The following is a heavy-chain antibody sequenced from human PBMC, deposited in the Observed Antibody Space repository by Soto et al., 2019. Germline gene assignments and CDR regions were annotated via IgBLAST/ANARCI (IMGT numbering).Heavy chain of an antibody. CDR3: ARDSQYYDFPYNWFDP. J-gene: IGHJ5*02. V-gene: IGHV1-69*13. Sequence: ASVKVSCKASGGTFSSYAISWVRQAPGQGLEWMGGIIPIFGTANYAQKFQGRVTITADESTSTAYMELSSLRSEDTAVYYCARDSQYYDFPYNWFDPWGQGTLVTVSS. D-gene: IGHD3-3*01. CDR2: IIPIFGTA. CDR1: GGTFSSYA.